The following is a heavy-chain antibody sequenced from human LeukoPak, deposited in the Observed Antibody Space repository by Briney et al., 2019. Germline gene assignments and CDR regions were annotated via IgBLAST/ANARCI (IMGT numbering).Heavy chain of an antibody. J-gene: IGHJ2*01. CDR1: GFTFSTYA. CDR3: AKTSSHRIRAFFDL. CDR2: ITGSGGST. Sequence: GGSLRLSCAASGFTFSTYAMSWVRQAPGKGLQWVSAITGSGGSTYYAGSVKGRFTISRDNSNDTVYLQMNTLRAEDTALYYCAKTSSHRIRAFFDLWGRGTLVTVSS. V-gene: IGHV3-23*01. D-gene: IGHD2-15*01.